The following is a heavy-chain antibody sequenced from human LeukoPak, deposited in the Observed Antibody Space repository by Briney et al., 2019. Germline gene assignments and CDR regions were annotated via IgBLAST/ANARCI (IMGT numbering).Heavy chain of an antibody. V-gene: IGHV4-59*08. CDR3: ARQNTIFGVVTSYNWFDP. CDR2: IYYSGST. D-gene: IGHD3-3*01. Sequence: SETLSLTCTVSGGSISSYYWSWIRQPPGKGLEWTGYIYYSGSTNYNPSLKSRVTISVDTSKNQFSLKLSSVTAADTAVYYCARQNTIFGVVTSYNWFDPWGQGTLVTVSS. CDR1: GGSISSYY. J-gene: IGHJ5*02.